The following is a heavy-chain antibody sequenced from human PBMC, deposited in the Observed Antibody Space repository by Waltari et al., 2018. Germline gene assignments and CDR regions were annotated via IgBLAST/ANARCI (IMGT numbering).Heavy chain of an antibody. CDR2: IWYDGSNK. Sequence: QVQLVESGGGVVQPGTSLRLSCATSGFTFSQYAMHWVRQAPGKGLDWVAGIWYDGSNKNYADSVKGRFSISRDNSKNTLYLQVNSLRAEDTGVYYCARDFRAPHGYFDYWGQGSLVTVSS. CDR1: GFTFSQYA. D-gene: IGHD3-10*01. V-gene: IGHV3-33*01. CDR3: ARDFRAPHGYFDY. J-gene: IGHJ4*02.